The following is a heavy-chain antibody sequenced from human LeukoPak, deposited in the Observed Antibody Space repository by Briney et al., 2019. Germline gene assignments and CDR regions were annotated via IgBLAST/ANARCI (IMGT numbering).Heavy chain of an antibody. CDR1: GFTFSSYA. J-gene: IGHJ6*04. V-gene: IGHV3-30-3*01. CDR3: ARDLTATMVHYYYYYYGMDV. D-gene: IGHD3-10*01. Sequence: GGSLRLSCAASGFTFSSYAMHWVRQAPGKGLEWVAVISYDGSNKYYADSVKGRFTISRDNSKNTLYLQMNSLRAEDTAVYYCARDLTATMVHYYYYYYGMDVWGKGTTVTVSS. CDR2: ISYDGSNK.